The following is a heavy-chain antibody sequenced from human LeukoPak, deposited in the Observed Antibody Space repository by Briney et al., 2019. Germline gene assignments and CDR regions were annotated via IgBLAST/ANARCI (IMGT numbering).Heavy chain of an antibody. CDR1: GYTFTSYA. D-gene: IGHD5-12*01. Sequence: ASVKVSCRASGYTFTSYAMNWVRQAPGQGLEWMGWINTNTGNPTYAQGFTGRFVFSLDTSVSTAYLQISSLKAEDTAVYYCARVKGVTTTPYYYYGMDVWGQGTTVTVSS. J-gene: IGHJ6*02. CDR3: ARVKGVTTTPYYYYGMDV. V-gene: IGHV7-4-1*02. CDR2: INTNTGNP.